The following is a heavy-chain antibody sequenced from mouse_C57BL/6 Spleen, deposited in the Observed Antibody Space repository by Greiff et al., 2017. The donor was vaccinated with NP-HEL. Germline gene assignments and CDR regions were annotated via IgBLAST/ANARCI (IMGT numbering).Heavy chain of an antibody. V-gene: IGHV1-26*01. CDR1: GYTFTDYY. J-gene: IGHJ2*01. Sequence: EVQLQQSGPELVKPGASVKISCKASGYTFTDYYMNWVKQSHGKSLEWIGDINPNNGGTSYNQKFKGKATLTVDKSSSTAYMELRSLTSEDSTVYYCARGGEPYFDYWGQGTTLTVSS. CDR2: INPNNGGT. CDR3: ARGGEPYFDY.